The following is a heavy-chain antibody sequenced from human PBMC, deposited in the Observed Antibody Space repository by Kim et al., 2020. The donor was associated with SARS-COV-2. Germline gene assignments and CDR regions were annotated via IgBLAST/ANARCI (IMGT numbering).Heavy chain of an antibody. Sequence: AQKFQGTVTMNRDTSTSTVYMELSSLRSEDTAVYYGARKGIAVAPDYFDYWGQGTLVTVSS. D-gene: IGHD6-19*01. J-gene: IGHJ4*02. CDR3: ARKGIAVAPDYFDY. V-gene: IGHV1-46*01.